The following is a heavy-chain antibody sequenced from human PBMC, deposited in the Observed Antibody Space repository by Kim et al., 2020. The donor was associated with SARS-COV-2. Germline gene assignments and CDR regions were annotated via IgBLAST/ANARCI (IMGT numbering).Heavy chain of an antibody. CDR3: AAGVIVPAFDH. D-gene: IGHD3-16*02. CDR2: IIPSFGSP. V-gene: IGHV1-69*13. CDR1: GGAFNYYT. Sequence: SVKVSCTASGGAFNYYTIVWVRQAPGRGFEWLGGIIPSFGSPNYAQKFRGRVTITADESTNTVYMELTSLTSEDTAFYYCAAGVIVPAFDHLVQGTLVT. J-gene: IGHJ4*02.